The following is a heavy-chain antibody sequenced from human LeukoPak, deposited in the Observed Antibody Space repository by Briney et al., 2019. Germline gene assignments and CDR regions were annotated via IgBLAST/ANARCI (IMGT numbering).Heavy chain of an antibody. D-gene: IGHD6-19*01. Sequence: ESGPTLANPTQTLTLTCTFSGFSLSTSGMCVSWIRQPPGKALEWLALIDWDDDKYYSTSLKTRLTISKDTSKNQVVLTMTNMDPVDTATYYCARSSGWLGEFDYWGQGTLVTVSS. CDR2: IDWDDDK. CDR1: GFSLSTSGMC. V-gene: IGHV2-70*01. J-gene: IGHJ4*02. CDR3: ARSSGWLGEFDY.